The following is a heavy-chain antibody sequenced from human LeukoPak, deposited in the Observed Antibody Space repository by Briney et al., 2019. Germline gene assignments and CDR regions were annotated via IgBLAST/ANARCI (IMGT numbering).Heavy chain of an antibody. D-gene: IGHD6-19*01. CDR2: IKQDGSEK. Sequence: GGSLRLSCAASGFTISSYWMSWVRQAPGKGLEWVANIKQDGSEKYYVDSVKGRFTISRDNAKNSLYLQMNSLRAEDTAVYYCARVRRIAVAGTFDYWGQGTLVTVSS. V-gene: IGHV3-7*01. CDR1: GFTISSYW. CDR3: ARVRRIAVAGTFDY. J-gene: IGHJ4*02.